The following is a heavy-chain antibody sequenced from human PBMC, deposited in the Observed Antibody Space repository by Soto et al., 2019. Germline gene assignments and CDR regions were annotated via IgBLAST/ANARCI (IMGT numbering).Heavy chain of an antibody. J-gene: IGHJ4*02. CDR3: ARDGTTGLFDF. CDR2: ISHTGRT. Sequence: QVQLQESGPGLVRPAETLSLTCSVSTGSMRTYYWTWIRQSPGKGLEWIGQISHTGRTKYNPSLESRVTISVDTSRKQFSLKLTSVTAADTALYYCARDGTTGLFDFWGQGTLVTVSS. D-gene: IGHD4-17*01. CDR1: TGSMRTYY. V-gene: IGHV4-59*01.